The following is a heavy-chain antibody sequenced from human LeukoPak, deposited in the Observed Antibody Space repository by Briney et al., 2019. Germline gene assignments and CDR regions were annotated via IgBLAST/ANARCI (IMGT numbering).Heavy chain of an antibody. Sequence: GGSLRLSCAASGFTFSSYWMHWLRQVPGKGLVWVSRMNPDGGTTDYADSVKGRFTISRDNAKNTLYLQMNSLTVEDTAVYYCATAGSYRFDYWGQGALVTVSS. J-gene: IGHJ4*02. V-gene: IGHV3-74*01. CDR3: ATAGSYRFDY. CDR2: MNPDGGTT. CDR1: GFTFSSYW. D-gene: IGHD3-16*02.